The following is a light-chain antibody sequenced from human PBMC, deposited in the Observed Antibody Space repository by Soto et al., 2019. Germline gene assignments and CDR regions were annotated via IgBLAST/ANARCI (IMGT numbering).Light chain of an antibody. CDR3: QQYYSTPYT. J-gene: IGKJ2*01. CDR2: WAS. Sequence: DFVMTQTPDSLAVSLGERATINCKSSPSVLSSSNSKNYLAWYQQKPGQPPRLLIYWASTRNSGVPDRFSGRGSGTDFTLTISSLQTEDVAVYYCQQYYSTPYTFGQGTKLEIK. V-gene: IGKV4-1*01. CDR1: PSVLSSSNSKNY.